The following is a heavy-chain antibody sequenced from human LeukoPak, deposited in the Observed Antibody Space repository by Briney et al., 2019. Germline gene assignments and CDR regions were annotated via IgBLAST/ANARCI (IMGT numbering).Heavy chain of an antibody. V-gene: IGHV3-30*18. CDR2: ISYDGSNK. CDR1: GFTFSSYG. Sequence: PGGSLRLSCAASGFTFSSYGMHWVRQAPGKGLEWVAVISYDGSNKYYADSVKGRFTISRDNSKNTLYLQMNSLRAEDTAVYYCAKDLTAAAEYNWFDPWGQGTLVTVSS. D-gene: IGHD6-13*01. J-gene: IGHJ5*02. CDR3: AKDLTAAAEYNWFDP.